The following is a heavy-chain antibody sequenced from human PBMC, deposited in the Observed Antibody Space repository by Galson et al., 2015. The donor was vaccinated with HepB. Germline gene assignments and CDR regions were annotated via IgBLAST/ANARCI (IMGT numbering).Heavy chain of an antibody. D-gene: IGHD2-15*01. CDR2: INAGNGNT. CDR3: ARGGGRKHWFDP. Sequence: SVKVSCKASGYTFTSYAMHWVRQAPGQRLEWMGWINAGNGNTKYSQKFQGRVTITRDTSASTAYMELSSLRSEDTAVYYCARGGGRKHWFDPWGQGTLVTVSS. J-gene: IGHJ5*02. CDR1: GYTFTSYA. V-gene: IGHV1-3*01.